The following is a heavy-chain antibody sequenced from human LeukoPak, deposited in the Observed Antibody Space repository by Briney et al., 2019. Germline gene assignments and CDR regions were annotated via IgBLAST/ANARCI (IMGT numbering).Heavy chain of an antibody. D-gene: IGHD3-3*01. J-gene: IGHJ4*02. V-gene: IGHV1-18*01. CDR1: GYTFTRYG. Sequence: ASVKVSCKASGYTFTRYGISWVRQAPGQGLEWMGWISAYNGNTNYPQKLQGRVTMTTDTSTSTAYMELRSLRSDDTAVYYCARDILDFWSDLNHHDYWGQGTLVTVSS. CDR3: ARDILDFWSDLNHHDY. CDR2: ISAYNGNT.